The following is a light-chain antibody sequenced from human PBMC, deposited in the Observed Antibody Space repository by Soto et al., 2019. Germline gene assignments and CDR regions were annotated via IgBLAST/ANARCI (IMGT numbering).Light chain of an antibody. Sequence: QSVLTQPPSASGTPGQRVTISCSGSSTNIRSHTVNWYQQVPGTAPKLLIYSSNLRPSGVPDRFSGSKSGTSASLAISGLQSEDEADYCCAAWDDSLNGVVFGGGTKVTVL. CDR1: STNIRSHT. CDR3: AAWDDSLNGVV. J-gene: IGLJ2*01. V-gene: IGLV1-44*01. CDR2: SSN.